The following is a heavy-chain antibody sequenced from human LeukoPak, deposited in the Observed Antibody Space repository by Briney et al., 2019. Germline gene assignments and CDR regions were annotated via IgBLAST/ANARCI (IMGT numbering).Heavy chain of an antibody. Sequence: SETLSLTCTVSGGSISSGDYYWSWIRQPPGKGLEWIGYIYYSGSTYYNPSLKSRVTISVDTSKNQFSLKLSSVTAADTAVYYCASLKSSTSLAFDYWGQGTPVTVSS. CDR1: GGSISSGDYY. CDR3: ASLKSSTSLAFDY. D-gene: IGHD2-2*01. J-gene: IGHJ4*02. V-gene: IGHV4-30-4*01. CDR2: IYYSGST.